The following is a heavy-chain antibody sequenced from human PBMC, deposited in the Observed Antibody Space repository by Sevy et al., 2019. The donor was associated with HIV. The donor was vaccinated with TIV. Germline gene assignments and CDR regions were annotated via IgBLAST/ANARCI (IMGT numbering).Heavy chain of an antibody. CDR1: GFSFRNFW. D-gene: IGHD1-26*01. V-gene: IGHV3-7*03. Sequence: GGSLRLSCVASGFSFRNFWMSWVSQAPGKGLEWVADIKQDGSEAYYVDSVKGRFTISRDNAKNSLYLQMNSLRDEDTAMYFCVRDKEVGASILDAWGQGTPVTVSS. CDR3: VRDKEVGASILDA. CDR2: IKQDGSEA. J-gene: IGHJ5*02.